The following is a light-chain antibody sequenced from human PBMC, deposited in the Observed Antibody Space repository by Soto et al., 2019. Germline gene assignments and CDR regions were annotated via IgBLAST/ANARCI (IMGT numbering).Light chain of an antibody. CDR2: VAA. J-gene: IGKJ4*01. V-gene: IGKV1-5*01. Sequence: DIQMTQSPSTLSASIGDTVTISCRASQSIYKWLAWYQQKPQKAPKVLIFVAAGLESGVSSRFRGSGSGTEFTLTISGLQPDDLATYYCQQYNSFPLTFGGGTTVEL. CDR1: QSIYKW. CDR3: QQYNSFPLT.